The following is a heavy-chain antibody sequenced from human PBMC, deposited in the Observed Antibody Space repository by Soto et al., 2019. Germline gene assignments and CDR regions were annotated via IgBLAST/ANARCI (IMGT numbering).Heavy chain of an antibody. Sequence: QVQLVQSGAEVKKPGSSVKVSCKASGGTFSSYAISWVRQAPGQGLEWMGGIIPISGTANYAQKFQGRVTITADESTSTASMEPSSLRSEDTAVYYCARSQGSSTSLEIYYYYSYGIDVWGQGTTVTVPS. J-gene: IGHJ6*02. V-gene: IGHV1-69*01. CDR3: ARSQGSSTSLEIYYYYSYGIDV. D-gene: IGHD2-2*01. CDR2: IIPISGTA. CDR1: GGTFSSYA.